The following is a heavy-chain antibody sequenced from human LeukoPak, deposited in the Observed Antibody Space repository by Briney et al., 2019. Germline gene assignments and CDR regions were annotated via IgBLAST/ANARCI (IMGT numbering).Heavy chain of an antibody. D-gene: IGHD3-10*01. V-gene: IGHV3-74*01. J-gene: IGHJ6*02. CDR3: ARDQEVRGVIIYGMDV. CDR1: GFTFSSYW. CDR2: INSDGSNT. Sequence: GGSLRLSCAASGFTFSSYWMHWVRQAPGKGLVWVSRINSDGSNTSYADSVKGRFTISRDNAKNTLYLQMNSLRAEDTAVYYCARDQEVRGVIIYGMDVWGQGTTVTVSS.